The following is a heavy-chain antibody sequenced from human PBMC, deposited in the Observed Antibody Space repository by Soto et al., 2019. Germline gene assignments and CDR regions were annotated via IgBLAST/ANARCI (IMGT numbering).Heavy chain of an antibody. CDR3: ERGDYSDSRWFVY. CDR1: GASISGYY. CDR2: IYSSGST. D-gene: IGHD3-22*01. V-gene: IGHV4-59*01. Sequence: SETLSLTCTVSGASISGYYWSWIRQPPGKGLEWIEYIYSSGSTNYNPSLKSRVTSSVDTSKIQFSLKLTSVTAADTAVYYCERGDYSDSRWFVYWRQGALVTVAS. J-gene: IGHJ4*02.